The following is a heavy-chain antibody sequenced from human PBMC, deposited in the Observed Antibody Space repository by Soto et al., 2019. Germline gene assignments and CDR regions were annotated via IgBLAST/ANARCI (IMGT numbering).Heavy chain of an antibody. CDR1: DGSISSVDYY. Sequence: SDTLSLTCNVSDGSISSVDYYWTWIRQPPGKGLEWIGDIYYSGSRNYNPSLKSRVTISVDTSSNQVSLKLNSVTAADTAIYFCARGLYYYDSSGYYPSYFDYWGQGTLVTVSS. J-gene: IGHJ4*02. CDR3: ARGLYYYDSSGYYPSYFDY. CDR2: IYYSGSR. D-gene: IGHD3-22*01. V-gene: IGHV4-30-4*01.